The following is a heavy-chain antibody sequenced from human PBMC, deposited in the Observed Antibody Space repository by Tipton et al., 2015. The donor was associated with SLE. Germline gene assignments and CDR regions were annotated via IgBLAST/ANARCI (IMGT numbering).Heavy chain of an antibody. Sequence: WIGYIYYSGSTYYNPSLKSRVTISVDTSKNQFSLKLSSVTAADTAVYYCARDFSGFGPSFDYWGQGTLVTVSS. J-gene: IGHJ4*02. CDR3: ARDFSGFGPSFDY. D-gene: IGHD3-10*01. CDR2: IYYSGST. V-gene: IGHV4-31*02.